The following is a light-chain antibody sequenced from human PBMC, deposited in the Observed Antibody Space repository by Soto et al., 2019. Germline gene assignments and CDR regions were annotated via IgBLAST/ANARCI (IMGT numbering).Light chain of an antibody. CDR3: SSYTSSSTFYV. J-gene: IGLJ1*01. V-gene: IGLV2-14*01. CDR2: EVN. CDR1: SSDVGGFNY. Sequence: QSALTQPASVSGSPGQSITISCTGTSSDVGGFNYVSWYQQHPGKAPKLTIYEVNNRPSGVSNRFSGSKSGNTASLTISGLQAEDEADYYCSSYTSSSTFYVFGSGTKLTVL.